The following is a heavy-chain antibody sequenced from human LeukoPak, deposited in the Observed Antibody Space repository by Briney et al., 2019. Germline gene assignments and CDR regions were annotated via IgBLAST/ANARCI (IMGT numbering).Heavy chain of an antibody. J-gene: IGHJ4*02. CDR3: ARGRGNDGDYPFDY. D-gene: IGHD4-17*01. Sequence: SETLSLTCAVYGGSFSGYYWSWIRQPPGKGLEWIGEINHSGSTNYNPSLKSRVTISVDTSKNQFSLKLSSVTAADTAVYYCARGRGNDGDYPFDYWGQGTLVTVSS. CDR2: INHSGST. V-gene: IGHV4-34*01. CDR1: GGSFSGYY.